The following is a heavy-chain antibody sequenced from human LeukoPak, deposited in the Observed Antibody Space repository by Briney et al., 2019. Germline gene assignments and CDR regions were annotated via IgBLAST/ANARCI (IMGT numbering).Heavy chain of an antibody. CDR3: ARNWVADSFDF. J-gene: IGHJ3*01. CDR2: IFYRGST. Sequence: PSETLSLTCTVSGGSISNSTYYWGWARQPPGKGLEWIGSIFYRGSTYYTPSLKSRVTISVDTSKNQFSLKLTSVTAADTAMYFCARNWVADSFDFWGQGTMVTVSS. V-gene: IGHV4-39*01. D-gene: IGHD6-19*01. CDR1: GGSISNSTYY.